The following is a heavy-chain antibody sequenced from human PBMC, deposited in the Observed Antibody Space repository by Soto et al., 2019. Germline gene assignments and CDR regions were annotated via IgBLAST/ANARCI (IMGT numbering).Heavy chain of an antibody. J-gene: IGHJ4*02. V-gene: IGHV5-10-1*01. CDR3: ARNRSKYYYESSGYLDY. CDR2: IDPSDSYT. CDR1: GYSFTSYW. D-gene: IGHD3-22*01. Sequence: PWESLKISCKGSGYSFTSYWISWVRQMPGKGLEWMGRIDPSDSYTNYSPSFQGHVTISADKSISTAYLQWSSLKASDTAIYYCARNRSKYYYESSGYLDYWGQGTLVTVSS.